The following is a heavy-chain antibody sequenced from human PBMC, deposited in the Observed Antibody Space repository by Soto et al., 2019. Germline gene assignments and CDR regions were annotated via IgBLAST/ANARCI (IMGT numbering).Heavy chain of an antibody. Sequence: SETLSLTCTVSGGSISSGGYYWSWIRQHLGKGLEWIGYIYYSGSTYYNPSLKSRVTLSVDTSKNQFSLKLSSVTAADTAVYYCARDRTVGATRSFDYWGQGTLVTVSS. CDR1: GGSISSGGYY. CDR3: ARDRTVGATRSFDY. D-gene: IGHD1-26*01. CDR2: IYYSGST. V-gene: IGHV4-31*03. J-gene: IGHJ4*02.